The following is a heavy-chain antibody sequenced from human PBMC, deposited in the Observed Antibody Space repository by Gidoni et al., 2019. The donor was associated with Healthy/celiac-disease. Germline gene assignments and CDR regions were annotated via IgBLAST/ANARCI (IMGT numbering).Heavy chain of an antibody. CDR1: GYTFSGYY. Sequence: QAQRVQSGAEVTKPGAAVKVSCKASGYTFSGYYIYWLRQAPGQGLEWTGWINPNSGGTNFAQKFQCRVTMTRDTSISTAYMYLSRLRSDDTAVFYCARVRNSIDYWGQGTLVTVSS. CDR2: INPNSGGT. D-gene: IGHD1-7*01. J-gene: IGHJ4*02. CDR3: ARVRNSIDY. V-gene: IGHV1-2*02.